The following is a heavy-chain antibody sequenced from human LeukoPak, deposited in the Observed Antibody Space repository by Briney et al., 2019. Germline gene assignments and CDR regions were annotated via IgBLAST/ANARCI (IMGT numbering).Heavy chain of an antibody. CDR2: ISYDGSNK. CDR1: GFTVSSNY. D-gene: IGHD6-13*01. CDR3: ARGPPRSSWSDTRFDY. V-gene: IGHV3-30*03. Sequence: GGSLRLSCAASGFTVSSNYMSWVRQAPGKGLEWVAVISYDGSNKYYADSVKGRFTISRDNSKNTLYLQMNSLRAEDTAVYYCARGPPRSSWSDTRFDYWGQGTLVTVSS. J-gene: IGHJ4*02.